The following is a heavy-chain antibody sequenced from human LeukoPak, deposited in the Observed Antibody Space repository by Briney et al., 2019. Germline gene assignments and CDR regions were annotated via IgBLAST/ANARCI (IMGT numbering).Heavy chain of an antibody. J-gene: IGHJ3*02. CDR3: ARDDYGDYVRAFDI. V-gene: IGHV4-59*01. D-gene: IGHD4-17*01. Sequence: PSETLSLTCAVYGGSFSGYYWSWIRQPPGKGLEWIGYIYYSGSTNYNPSLKSRVTISVDTSKNQFSLKLSSVTAADTAVYYCARDDYGDYVRAFDIWGQGTMVTVSS. CDR2: IYYSGST. CDR1: GGSFSGYY.